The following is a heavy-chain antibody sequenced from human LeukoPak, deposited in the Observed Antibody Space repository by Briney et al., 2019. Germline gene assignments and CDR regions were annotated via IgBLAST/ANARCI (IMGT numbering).Heavy chain of an antibody. CDR1: GLSFSTHW. D-gene: IGHD2-2*02. CDR3: ASRALEDCGRASCYNPFDY. CDR2: LSGSGDKT. Sequence: GGSLRLSCAASGLSFSTHWMTWVRQAPGKGLEWVSSLSGSGDKTYYTDSVKGRFTISRDNSRNTLHLQMNSLRAEDTAIYFCASRALEDCGRASCYNPFDYWGQGTLVTVSS. V-gene: IGHV3-23*01. J-gene: IGHJ4*02.